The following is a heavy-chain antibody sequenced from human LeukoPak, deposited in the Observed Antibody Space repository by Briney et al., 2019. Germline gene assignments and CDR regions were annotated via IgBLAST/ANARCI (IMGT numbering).Heavy chain of an antibody. Sequence: GGSLRLSCAASGFTFSDYYISWIRQAPGKGLEWVSYISSSGSTIYYADSVKGRFTISRDNARNSLYLQMNSLRAEDTAVYYCARDHKDWGVFDFWGQGTLVTVSS. V-gene: IGHV3-11*04. CDR3: ARDHKDWGVFDF. CDR1: GFTFSDYY. J-gene: IGHJ4*02. D-gene: IGHD7-27*01. CDR2: ISSSGSTI.